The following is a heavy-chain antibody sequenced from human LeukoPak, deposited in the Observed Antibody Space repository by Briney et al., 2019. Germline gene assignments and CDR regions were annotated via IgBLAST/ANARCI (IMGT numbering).Heavy chain of an antibody. CDR1: GYTFTGYY. D-gene: IGHD2-15*01. Sequence: ASVKVSCKASGYTFTGYYMHWVRQAPGQGLEWMGWINPNSGGTNYAQKFQGRVTMTRDTSTSTVYMELSSLRSEDTAVYYCARDPEGYCSGGSCYGEYFQHWGQGTLVTVSS. CDR3: ARDPEGYCSGGSCYGEYFQH. J-gene: IGHJ1*01. V-gene: IGHV1-2*02. CDR2: INPNSGGT.